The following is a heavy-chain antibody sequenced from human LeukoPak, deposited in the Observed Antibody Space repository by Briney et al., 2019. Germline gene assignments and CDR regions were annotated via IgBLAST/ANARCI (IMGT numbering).Heavy chain of an antibody. V-gene: IGHV3-53*01. Sequence: GGSLRLSCTASGFTVSSNYMSWVRQAPGKGLEWVSVIYSGGDTYYADSVKGRFTISRDNSKNTLYLQMNSLRAEDTAIYYCARVRPGYYTYFDYWGQGTLVTVSS. J-gene: IGHJ4*02. D-gene: IGHD3/OR15-3a*01. CDR2: IYSGGDT. CDR3: ARVRPGYYTYFDY. CDR1: GFTVSSNY.